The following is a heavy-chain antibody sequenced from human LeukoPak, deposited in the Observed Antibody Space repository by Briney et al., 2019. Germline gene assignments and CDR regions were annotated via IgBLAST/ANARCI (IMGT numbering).Heavy chain of an antibody. CDR2: INWNGGST. CDR3: ARGRSYSGSYFDASDI. J-gene: IGHJ3*02. Sequence: GGSLRLSRAASGFIIDDYGMTWVRQAPGKGLEWVSGINWNGGSTGYADSVKGRFTISRDNAKNSLYLQMNSLRAEETALYYCARGRSYSGSYFDASDIWGQGTMVTVSS. CDR1: GFIIDDYG. V-gene: IGHV3-20*04. D-gene: IGHD1-26*01.